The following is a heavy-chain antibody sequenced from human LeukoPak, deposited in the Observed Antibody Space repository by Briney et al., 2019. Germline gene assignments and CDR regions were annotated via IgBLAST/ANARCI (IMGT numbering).Heavy chain of an antibody. CDR1: GFTFSSYS. V-gene: IGHV3-21*01. D-gene: IGHD6-19*01. CDR3: ARDPYSSGWYKDAFDI. J-gene: IGHJ3*02. Sequence: PGGSLRLSCAASGFTFSSYSMNWVRQAPGEGLEWVSSISGSSSYINYADSVKGRFTISRDNAQNSLFLQLNSLRAEDTAVYYCARDPYSSGWYKDAFDIWDQGTMVTVSS. CDR2: ISGSSSYI.